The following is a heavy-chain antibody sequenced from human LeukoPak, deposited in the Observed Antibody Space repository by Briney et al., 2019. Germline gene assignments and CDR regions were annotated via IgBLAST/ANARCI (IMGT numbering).Heavy chain of an antibody. D-gene: IGHD3-10*01. J-gene: IGHJ6*02. CDR3: AKGLDGSGSYFYRYYYYYYGMDV. Sequence: PGGSLTLSCAVSGFTFDDYAMHWVRHAPGKGLEWVSGISWYSGSIGYADSVKGRFTISRDNAKNSLYLQMNSLRAEDTALYYCAKGLDGSGSYFYRYYYYYYGMDVWGQGTTVTVSS. CDR1: GFTFDDYA. V-gene: IGHV3-9*01. CDR2: ISWYSGSI.